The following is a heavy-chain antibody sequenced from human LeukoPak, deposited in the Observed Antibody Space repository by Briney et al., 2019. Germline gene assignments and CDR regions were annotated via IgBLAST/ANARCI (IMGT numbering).Heavy chain of an antibody. Sequence: GGSLRLSCAASGFTFSSYWMSWVRQAPGKGLEWVANIKQDGSQTYYVDSVKGRFTISRDNAKNSLSLQMSSLRAEDTAVYYCASXLSXSXXXXXHYWXQGTLVTVS. CDR2: IKQDGSQT. J-gene: IGHJ4*02. CDR3: ASXLSXSXXXXXHY. CDR1: GFTFSSYW. V-gene: IGHV3-7*01. D-gene: IGHD6-13*01.